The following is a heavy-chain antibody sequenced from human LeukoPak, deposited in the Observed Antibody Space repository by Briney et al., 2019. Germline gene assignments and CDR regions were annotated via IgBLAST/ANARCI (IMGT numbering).Heavy chain of an antibody. D-gene: IGHD1-26*01. V-gene: IGHV3-30-3*01. CDR3: ARETWGHIVGDTHRYFDY. CDR2: ISYDGSNK. Sequence: GRSLRLSCAASGFTFSSYAMHWVRQAPGKGLEWVAVISYDGSNKYYADSVKGRFTISRDNAKNSLYLQMNSLRAEDTAVYYCARETWGHIVGDTHRYFDYWGQGTLVTVSS. J-gene: IGHJ4*02. CDR1: GFTFSSYA.